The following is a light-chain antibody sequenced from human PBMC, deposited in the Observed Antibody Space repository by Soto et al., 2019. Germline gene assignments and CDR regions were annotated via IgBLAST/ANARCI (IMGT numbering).Light chain of an antibody. CDR2: LGS. CDR1: QSLLHSNGNIY. V-gene: IGKV2-28*01. Sequence: DIVLTQSPLSLPVTPGEPASISCRSSQSLLHSNGNIYLDWYLQKPGQSPQLLISLGSIRASGVPERFSGSGSGTDFTLKITRVEAEDVGVYYCMQAIQAPRTFGLGTKVEIK. CDR3: MQAIQAPRT. J-gene: IGKJ1*01.